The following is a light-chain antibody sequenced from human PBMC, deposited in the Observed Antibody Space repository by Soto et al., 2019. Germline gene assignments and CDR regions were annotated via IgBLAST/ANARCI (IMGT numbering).Light chain of an antibody. CDR3: QQYNSYTS. CDR1: QSISSW. V-gene: IGKV1-5*03. CDR2: KAS. J-gene: IGKJ4*01. Sequence: DIQMTQSPSTLSASVGDRVTITGRASQSISSWWAWYQQKPGKAPKLLLYKASSLESGVPSRFSGSGSGTEFTLTISSLQHDDFATYYCQQYNSYTSFGGGTKVAIK.